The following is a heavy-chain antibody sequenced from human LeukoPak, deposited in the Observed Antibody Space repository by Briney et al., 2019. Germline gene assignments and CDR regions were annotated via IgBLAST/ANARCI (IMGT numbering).Heavy chain of an antibody. CDR3: ARDQGTTGTLGSDY. CDR1: GGTFSSYA. J-gene: IGHJ4*02. CDR2: IIPIFGTA. V-gene: IGHV1-69*13. Sequence: SVKVSCKASGGTFSSYAISWVRQAPGQGLEWMGGIIPIFGTANYAQKFQGRVTITADESTSTAYMELSGLRSEDTAVYYCARDQGTTGTLGSDYWGQGTLVTVSS. D-gene: IGHD1-1*01.